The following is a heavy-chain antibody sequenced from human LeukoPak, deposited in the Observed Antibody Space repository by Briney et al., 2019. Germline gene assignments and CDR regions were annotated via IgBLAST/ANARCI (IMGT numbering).Heavy chain of an antibody. CDR2: IYHTGST. CDR3: ARQRGETDY. V-gene: IGHV4-38-2*01. J-gene: IGHJ4*02. CDR1: GYSISIGYY. D-gene: IGHD2-21*01. Sequence: PSETLSLTCAVSGYSISIGYYCGWIRQPPGKGLEWIGSIYHTGSTYYNPSLKSRVTISVDTSKNQFSLKLSSVTAADTANYYCARQRGETDYWGQGTLVAVSS.